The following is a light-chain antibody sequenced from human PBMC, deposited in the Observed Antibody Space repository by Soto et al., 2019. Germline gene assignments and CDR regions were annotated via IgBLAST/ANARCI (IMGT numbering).Light chain of an antibody. J-gene: IGKJ4*01. CDR3: QLYNNCPLT. CDR1: QSVDIN. V-gene: IGKV3D-15*01. CDR2: GAS. Sequence: EIVLTQSPGTLSVSPGDRVTLSCRASQSVDINLAWYQQKPGQAPRLLIYGASNRATGIPARFSGSRSGAEFTLTINSLQSYDFAVYYCQLYNNCPLTFGGVTKVDIK.